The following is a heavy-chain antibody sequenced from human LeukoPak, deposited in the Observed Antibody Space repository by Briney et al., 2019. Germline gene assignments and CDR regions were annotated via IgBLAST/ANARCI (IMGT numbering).Heavy chain of an antibody. J-gene: IGHJ4*02. CDR1: GYTFTSYY. D-gene: IGHD6-19*01. Sequence: ASVKVSCKASGYTFTSYYMHWVRQAPGQGLEWMGIINPSGGSTSYAQKFQGRVTMTRDMSTSTVYMELSSLRSEDTAVYYCARDLLGYSSGWSPFDYWGQGTLVTVSS. CDR3: ARDLLGYSSGWSPFDY. CDR2: INPSGGST. V-gene: IGHV1-46*01.